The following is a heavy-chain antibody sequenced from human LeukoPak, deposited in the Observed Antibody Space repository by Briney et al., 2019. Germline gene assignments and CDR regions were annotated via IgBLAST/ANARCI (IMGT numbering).Heavy chain of an antibody. J-gene: IGHJ3*02. D-gene: IGHD3-10*01. CDR1: GFTFSNFA. V-gene: IGHV3-23*01. CDR3: AKDQRSGEYNFGWGPFDI. CDR2: ISSSARSA. Sequence: GGSLRLSCEVSGFTFSNFAMNWARQAPGKGLEWVSSISSSARSAVYGDSVRGRFTISRVNAGNTLYLQMDNLRDDDTAIYYCAKDQRSGEYNFGWGPFDIWGQGTMVTVSS.